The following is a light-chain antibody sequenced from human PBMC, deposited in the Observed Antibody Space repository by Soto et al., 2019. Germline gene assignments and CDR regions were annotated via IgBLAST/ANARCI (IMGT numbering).Light chain of an antibody. CDR3: LQHNTYPPT. CDR2: GVS. CDR1: QSVSVN. J-gene: IGKJ2*01. Sequence: EIVMTQSPGTLSVSPGERATLSCRASQSVSVNLAWYQQKPGQAPRLLIYGVSTRATGIPARFSGSESGTEFTLTISSLQSEDFATYYCLQHNTYPPTFGQGTKLEIK. V-gene: IGKV3-15*01.